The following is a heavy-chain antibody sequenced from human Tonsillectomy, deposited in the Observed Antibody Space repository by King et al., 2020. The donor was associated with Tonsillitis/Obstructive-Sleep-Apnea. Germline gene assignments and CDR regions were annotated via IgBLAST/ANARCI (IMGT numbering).Heavy chain of an antibody. Sequence: LQLVQSGAEVKKPGASVKVSCKASGYTFTGYYMHWVRQAPGQGLEWMGWINPNSGGTNYAQKFQDWVTMTRDTSISTAYMELSRLRSDDTAVYYCARGNNIVVVPAAVDFDYWGQGTLVTVSS. CDR1: GYTFTGYY. V-gene: IGHV1-2*04. CDR2: INPNSGGT. D-gene: IGHD2-2*01. CDR3: ARGNNIVVVPAAVDFDY. J-gene: IGHJ4*02.